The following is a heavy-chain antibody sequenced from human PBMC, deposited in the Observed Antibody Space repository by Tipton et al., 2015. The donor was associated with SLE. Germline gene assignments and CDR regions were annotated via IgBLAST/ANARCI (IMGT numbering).Heavy chain of an antibody. D-gene: IGHD1-26*01. CDR2: ISGSGGST. CDR3: AKDRRVGARERWYFDL. CDR1: GFTFSSYA. V-gene: IGHV3-23*01. Sequence: SLRLSCAASGFTFSSYAMSWVRQAPGKELEWVSAISGSGGSTYYADSVKGRFTISRDNSKNTLYLQMNSLRAEDTAVYYCAKDRRVGARERWYFDLWGRGTLVTVSS. J-gene: IGHJ2*01.